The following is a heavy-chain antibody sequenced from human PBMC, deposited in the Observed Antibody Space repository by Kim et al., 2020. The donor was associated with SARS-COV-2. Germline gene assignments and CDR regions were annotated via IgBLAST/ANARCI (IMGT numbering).Heavy chain of an antibody. V-gene: IGHV3-48*02. Sequence: VKRRVTISRDKAKNAMYLQMNSRRDEDTAVYYCAREGYSGSYLTGNAFDIWGQGTMVTVSS. J-gene: IGHJ3*02. D-gene: IGHD1-26*01. CDR3: AREGYSGSYLTGNAFDI.